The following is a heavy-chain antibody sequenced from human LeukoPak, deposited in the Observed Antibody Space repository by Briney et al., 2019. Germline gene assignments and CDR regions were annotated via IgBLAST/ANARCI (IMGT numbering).Heavy chain of an antibody. Sequence: PGGSLRLSCAASGFTFSSYEMNWVRQAPGKGLEWVSYISSSGSTIYYADSVKGRFTISRDNAKNSLYLQMNSLRAEDTAVYYCARADCSSTSCYNPGYYYYGMDVWGQGTTVTVSS. CDR3: ARADCSSTSCYNPGYYYYGMDV. V-gene: IGHV3-48*03. J-gene: IGHJ6*02. D-gene: IGHD2-2*02. CDR1: GFTFSSYE. CDR2: ISSSGSTI.